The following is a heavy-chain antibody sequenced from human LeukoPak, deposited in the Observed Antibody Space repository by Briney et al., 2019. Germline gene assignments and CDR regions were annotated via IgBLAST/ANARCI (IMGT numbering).Heavy chain of an antibody. J-gene: IGHJ4*02. D-gene: IGHD6-19*01. V-gene: IGHV1-18*01. CDR1: GYTFVTHG. CDR2: ISGYNGNT. CDR3: AGYIAVAGKDFDY. Sequence: ASVKVSCKASGYTFVTHGISWVRQAPGQGLEWMGWISGYNGNTNYAQKFQGRVTMTTDTSTSTAYMELRSLRSDDTAVYYCAGYIAVAGKDFDYWGQGTLVTVSS.